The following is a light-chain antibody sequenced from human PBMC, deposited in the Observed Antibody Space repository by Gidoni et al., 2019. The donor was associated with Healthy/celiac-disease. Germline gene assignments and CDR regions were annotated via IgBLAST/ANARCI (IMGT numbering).Light chain of an antibody. V-gene: IGKV3-15*01. J-gene: IGKJ4*02. Sequence: IVLTQATAPLSVSPGERATLTCRASQSVSRNLAWYQQKPGQAPRLLIYVASTRATGIPARFSGSGSGTEFTLTISSLQSEDFAVYYCQQYNNWPPLTFGGGTKVEIK. CDR1: QSVSRN. CDR2: VAS. CDR3: QQYNNWPPLT.